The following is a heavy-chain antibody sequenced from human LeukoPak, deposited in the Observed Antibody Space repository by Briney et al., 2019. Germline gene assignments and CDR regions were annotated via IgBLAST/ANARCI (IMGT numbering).Heavy chain of an antibody. V-gene: IGHV3-7*01. Sequence: GGSLRLSCAASGFTFSNYWMTWVRQAPGKGLEWVADIKQDGSEKLYVNSVRGRFTISGDNAKMSLFLQMNSLRAEDTAVYSCARDNGVVHGVYYMDVWGKGTTVTVS. J-gene: IGHJ6*03. CDR3: ARDNGVVHGVYYMDV. D-gene: IGHD3-3*01. CDR1: GFTFSNYW. CDR2: IKQDGSEK.